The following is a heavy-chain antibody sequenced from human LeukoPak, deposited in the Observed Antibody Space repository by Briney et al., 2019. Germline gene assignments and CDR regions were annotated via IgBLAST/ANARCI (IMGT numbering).Heavy chain of an antibody. J-gene: IGHJ3*02. D-gene: IGHD3-22*01. V-gene: IGHV3-48*03. CDR3: ATDYYDSGGYYNLDAFDI. CDR2: ISSSGNTI. Sequence: GGSLRLSCTASGFTFSSYEMNWVRQTPGKGLEWVSYISSSGNTIYYADSVKGRFTISRDNARNSLYLQMNSLRAEDTAMYYCATDYYDSGGYYNLDAFDIWGQGTVVTVSS. CDR1: GFTFSSYE.